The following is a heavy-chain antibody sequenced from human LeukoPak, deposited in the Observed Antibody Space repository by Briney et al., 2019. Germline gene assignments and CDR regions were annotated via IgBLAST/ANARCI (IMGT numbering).Heavy chain of an antibody. Sequence: GGSLRLSCATSGFTFSSYTMNWVRQAPGKGLEWVSSISGGGSNTYYADSVKGRFTISRDNSMSTLFLQMNSLRAEDAAVYYCAKDNADYPIYYFDSWGQGILVTVSS. D-gene: IGHD3-16*01. V-gene: IGHV3-23*01. J-gene: IGHJ4*02. CDR3: AKDNADYPIYYFDS. CDR1: GFTFSSYT. CDR2: ISGGGSNT.